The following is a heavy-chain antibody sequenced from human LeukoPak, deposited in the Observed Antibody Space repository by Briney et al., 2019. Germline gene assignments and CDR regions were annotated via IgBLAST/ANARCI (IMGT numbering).Heavy chain of an antibody. CDR1: GFTFSSYR. CDR2: IKQDGSEK. J-gene: IGHJ4*02. D-gene: IGHD4-17*01. Sequence: GGSLRLSCAASGFTFSSYRMSWVRQAPGKGLEWVANIKQDGSEKYYVDSVKGRFTISRDNAKNSLSLQMNSLRAEDTAVYYCARDDGDYAHPVDYWGQGTLVTVSS. V-gene: IGHV3-7*01. CDR3: ARDDGDYAHPVDY.